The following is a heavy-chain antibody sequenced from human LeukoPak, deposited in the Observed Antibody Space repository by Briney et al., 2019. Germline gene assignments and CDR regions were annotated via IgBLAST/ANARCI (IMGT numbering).Heavy chain of an antibody. V-gene: IGHV3-30*02. CDR1: GFTFSSYG. J-gene: IGHJ6*03. CDR2: IRFDGSIQ. Sequence: GGSLRLSCAASGFTFSSYGMHWVRQAPGKGLEWVSSIRFDGSIQYYADSVKGRFTISRDNSKNTLFLQMNSLRAEDTAVYYCAREPRYGAFWEYYYMDVWGKGTTVTVSS. D-gene: IGHD4/OR15-4a*01. CDR3: AREPRYGAFWEYYYMDV.